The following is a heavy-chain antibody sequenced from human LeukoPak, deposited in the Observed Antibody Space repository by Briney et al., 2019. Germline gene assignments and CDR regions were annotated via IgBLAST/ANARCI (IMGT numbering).Heavy chain of an antibody. Sequence: PSETLSLTYTISGGSISSYDWRSIRQPAGKGLEWIGRIYTSGSTNYNPSLKSRVTMSVDTSKTQFSLKLSSVTAAATAVYYCARDGKLSPPFFDYWGQGTLVTVSS. J-gene: IGHJ4*02. CDR1: GGSISSYD. V-gene: IGHV4-4*07. D-gene: IGHD5-18*01. CDR3: ARDGKLSPPFFDY. CDR2: IYTSGST.